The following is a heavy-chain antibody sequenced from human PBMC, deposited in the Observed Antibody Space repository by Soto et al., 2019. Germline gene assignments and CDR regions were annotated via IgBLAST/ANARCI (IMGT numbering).Heavy chain of an antibody. Sequence: EVQLVESGGGLVQPGGSLRLSCAASGFTVSSNYMSWVRQAPGKGLEWVSVIYSGGSTYYADSVKGRFTISRHNSKNTLYLQMNSLRAEDTAVYYCARGAVTTVPYYYYYYMDVWGKGTTVTVSS. V-gene: IGHV3-53*04. CDR1: GFTVSSNY. CDR3: ARGAVTTVPYYYYYYMDV. CDR2: IYSGGST. J-gene: IGHJ6*03. D-gene: IGHD4-17*01.